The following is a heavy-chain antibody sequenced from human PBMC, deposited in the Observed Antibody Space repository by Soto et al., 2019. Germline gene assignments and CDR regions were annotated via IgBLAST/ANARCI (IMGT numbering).Heavy chain of an antibody. CDR3: VRGVGSSGYDLGLRDH. D-gene: IGHD5-12*01. J-gene: IGHJ4*02. V-gene: IGHV3-74*01. Sequence: EVQLVESGGGLVQPGGSLRLSCAASGFAFSTYWLHWVRQAPGKGLVWVSCLNNDGNTIHYAVAVKGRFTISRDNAKNTLYLQMNSIRAEDTAMYYCVRGVGSSGYDLGLRDHWGQGTLVTVSS. CDR2: LNNDGNTI. CDR1: GFAFSTYW.